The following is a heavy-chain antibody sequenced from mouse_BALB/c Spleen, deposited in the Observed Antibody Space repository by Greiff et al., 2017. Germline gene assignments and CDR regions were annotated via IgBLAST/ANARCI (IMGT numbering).Heavy chain of an antibody. Sequence: QVQLKESGAELVRPGTSVKISCKASGYTFTNYWLGWVKQRPGHGLEWIGDIYPGGGYTNYNEKFKGKATLTADTSSSTAYMQLSSLTSEDSAVYFCARCDRRYFDVWGAGTTVTVSS. CDR1: GYTFTNYW. V-gene: IGHV1-63*02. D-gene: IGHD2-14*01. J-gene: IGHJ1*01. CDR2: IYPGGGYT. CDR3: ARCDRRYFDV.